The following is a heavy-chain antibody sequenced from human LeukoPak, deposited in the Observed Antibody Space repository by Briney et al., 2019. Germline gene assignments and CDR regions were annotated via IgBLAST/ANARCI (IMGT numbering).Heavy chain of an antibody. CDR1: GYTFTSYY. Sequence: GASVKVSCKASGYTFTSYYMHWVRQAPGQGLEWMGIINPSGGSTSYAQKFQGRVTITRDTSTSTVYMELSSLRSEDTAVYYCARAPRYCSGGSCYSAAPNWFDPWGQGTLVTVSS. CDR2: INPSGGST. J-gene: IGHJ5*02. V-gene: IGHV1-46*01. CDR3: ARAPRYCSGGSCYSAAPNWFDP. D-gene: IGHD2-15*01.